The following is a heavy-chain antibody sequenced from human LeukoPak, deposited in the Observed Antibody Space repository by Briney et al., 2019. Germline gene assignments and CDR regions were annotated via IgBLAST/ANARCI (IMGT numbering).Heavy chain of an antibody. Sequence: GGSLRLSCAASGFTFSSYGMHWVRQAPGKGLEWVAVISYDGSNKYYADSVKGRFTISRDNSKNTLYLQMNSLRAEDTAVYYCARAIWRAMVRGGPFDYWGQGTLVTVSS. CDR2: ISYDGSNK. CDR1: GFTFSSYG. J-gene: IGHJ4*02. V-gene: IGHV3-30*03. D-gene: IGHD3-10*01. CDR3: ARAIWRAMVRGGPFDY.